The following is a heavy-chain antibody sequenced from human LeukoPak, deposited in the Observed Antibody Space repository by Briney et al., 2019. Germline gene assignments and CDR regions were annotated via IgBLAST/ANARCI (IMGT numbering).Heavy chain of an antibody. J-gene: IGHJ4*02. D-gene: IGHD6-13*01. CDR3: ARDQIAAAGTADY. V-gene: IGHV3-66*01. CDR2: IYSGGST. CDR1: GFTFSSYA. Sequence: GGSLRLSCAASGFTFSSYAMSWVRQAPGKGLEWVSVIYSGGSTYYADSVKGRFTISRDNSKNTLYLQMNSLRAEDTAVYYCARDQIAAAGTADYWGQGTLVTVSS.